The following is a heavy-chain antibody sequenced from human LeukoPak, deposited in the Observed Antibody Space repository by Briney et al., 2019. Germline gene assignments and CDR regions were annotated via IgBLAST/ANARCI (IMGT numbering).Heavy chain of an antibody. CDR3: AKDLSSSGFRIDY. D-gene: IGHD6-19*01. Sequence: PTGGSLRLSCAASGFTFSSHAMSWVRQAAGKGLEWVSTISDSGVSTYYADSVKGRFTISRDDSKNTLYMQMNSLRAGDTAVYYCAKDLSSSGFRIDYWGQGTLVTVSS. CDR1: GFTFSSHA. CDR2: ISDSGVST. J-gene: IGHJ4*02. V-gene: IGHV3-23*01.